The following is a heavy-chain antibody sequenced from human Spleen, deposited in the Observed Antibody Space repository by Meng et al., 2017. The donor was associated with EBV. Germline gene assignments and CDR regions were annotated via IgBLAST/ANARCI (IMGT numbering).Heavy chain of an antibody. J-gene: IGHJ4*02. CDR3: ASESGRGFTPDY. Sequence: GQGVQAGAEVKKPGSSVKAACKTSGGTLRSDAISWVRQAPGQGLEWMGGLIPLSDAPHYAQKFQGRVTITADESTSTHYLDLSGLRAEDTAVYYCASESGRGFTPDYWGQGTLVTVSS. D-gene: IGHD3-10*01. V-gene: IGHV1-69*01. CDR2: LIPLSDAP. CDR1: GGTLRSDA.